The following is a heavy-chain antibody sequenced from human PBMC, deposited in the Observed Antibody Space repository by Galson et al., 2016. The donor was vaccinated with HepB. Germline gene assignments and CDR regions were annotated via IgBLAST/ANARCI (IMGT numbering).Heavy chain of an antibody. V-gene: IGHV1-2*02. D-gene: IGHD3-22*01. CDR3: VSSRGYWALDY. J-gene: IGHJ4*02. CDR1: GYTFTDYD. CDR2: ISVGSGGT. Sequence: SVKVSCKASGYTFTDYDMHWVRQAPGQGLEYMGWISVGSGGTNYAQKFQGRVTMARDTSISTAYMELSSLRSDDTAVYHCVSSRGYWALDYWGQGTLVTVSS.